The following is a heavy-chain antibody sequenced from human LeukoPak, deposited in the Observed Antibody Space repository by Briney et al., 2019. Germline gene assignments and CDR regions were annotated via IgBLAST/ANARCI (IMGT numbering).Heavy chain of an antibody. J-gene: IGHJ3*02. Sequence: SGTLSLTCAVSGGSISSSNWWSWVRQPPGKGLEWIGEIYHSGSTNYNPSLKSRVTISVDKSKNQFSLKLSSVTAADPAVYYCARANYDSSGYNAFDIWGQGTMVTVSS. CDR2: IYHSGST. CDR3: ARANYDSSGYNAFDI. CDR1: GGSISSSNW. D-gene: IGHD3-22*01. V-gene: IGHV4-4*02.